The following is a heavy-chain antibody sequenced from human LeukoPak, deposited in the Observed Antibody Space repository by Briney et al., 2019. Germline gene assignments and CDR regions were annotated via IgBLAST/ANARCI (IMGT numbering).Heavy chain of an antibody. V-gene: IGHV3-23*01. CDR1: GFTFSSYA. J-gene: IGHJ4*02. Sequence: GGSLRLSCAASGFTFSSYAMSWVRQAPGKGLEWVSAISGSGGSTYYADSVKGRFTISRDNSRNTLYLQMNSLRTEDTAVYYCAKDGAKAAAGYYFDYWGQGTLVTVSS. CDR3: AKDGAKAAAGYYFDY. D-gene: IGHD6-13*01. CDR2: ISGSGGST.